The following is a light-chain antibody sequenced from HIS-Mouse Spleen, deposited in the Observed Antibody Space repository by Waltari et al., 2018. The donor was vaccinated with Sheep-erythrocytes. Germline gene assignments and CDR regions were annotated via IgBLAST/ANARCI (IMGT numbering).Light chain of an antibody. Sequence: QSALTQPRSVSGSPGQSVTISCTGTRSDVGGYNYVSWYQQPPGKAPKPVLYDVSKRPSGGPDRFSGSKSGNTASLTISGLQAEDEADYYCCSYAGSYNHVFATGTKVTVL. CDR3: CSYAGSYNHV. V-gene: IGLV2-11*01. CDR2: DVS. CDR1: RSDVGGYNY. J-gene: IGLJ1*01.